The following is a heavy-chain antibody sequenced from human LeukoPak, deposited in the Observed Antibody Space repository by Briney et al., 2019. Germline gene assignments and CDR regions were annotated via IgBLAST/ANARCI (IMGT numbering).Heavy chain of an antibody. V-gene: IGHV3-30-3*01. J-gene: IGHJ4*02. CDR2: ISYDGSNK. CDR1: GFTFSSYA. Sequence: QPGRSLRLSCAASGFTFSSYAMHWVRQAPGKGLEWVAVISYDGSNKYYADSVKGRFTISRDNSKNTLYLQMNSLRAEDAAVYYCARVTPYGDSKGGYFDYWGQGTLVTVSS. D-gene: IGHD4-17*01. CDR3: ARVTPYGDSKGGYFDY.